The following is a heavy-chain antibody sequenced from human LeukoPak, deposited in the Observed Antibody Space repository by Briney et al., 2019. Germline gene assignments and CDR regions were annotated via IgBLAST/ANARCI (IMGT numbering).Heavy chain of an antibody. CDR2: TYYRSKWYN. CDR1: GDSVSSNSAA. V-gene: IGHV6-1*01. J-gene: IGHJ4*02. Sequence: SQTLSLTCALSGDSVSSNSAAWNWIRQSPSRGLEWLGSTYYRSKWYNDYAVSVKSRITINPDPSKNQFSLQLNSVTPEDTAVYYCARSAGVAAAGDFDYWGQGTLVTVSS. D-gene: IGHD6-13*01. CDR3: ARSAGVAAAGDFDY.